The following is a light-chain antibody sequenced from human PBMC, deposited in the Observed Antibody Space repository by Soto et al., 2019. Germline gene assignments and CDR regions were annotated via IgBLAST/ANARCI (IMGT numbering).Light chain of an antibody. J-gene: IGLJ2*01. CDR3: CSYSGDATL. V-gene: IGLV2-23*01. CDR1: SGDVGSYNL. Sequence: QSALTQPASVSGSPGQSITISCTGISGDVGSYNLVSWYQQYPGKAPKLMVYEGNKRPSGVSDRFSGSKSGNTASLTISGLQAEDEADYYCCSYSGDATLFGGGTKVTVL. CDR2: EGN.